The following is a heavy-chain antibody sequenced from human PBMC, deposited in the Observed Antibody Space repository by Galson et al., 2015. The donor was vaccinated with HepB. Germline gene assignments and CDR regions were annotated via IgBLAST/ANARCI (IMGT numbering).Heavy chain of an antibody. J-gene: IGHJ4*02. CDR2: ISAYNGNT. CDR1: GYTFTSYG. Sequence: SVKVSCKASGYTFTSYGISWVRQAHGQGLEWMGWISAYNGNTNYAQKLQGRVTMTTDTSTSTAYMELRSLISDDTAVYYCASSMGAAARGYYFEYWGQGTLVTVSS. D-gene: IGHD1-26*01. CDR3: ASSMGAAARGYYFEY. V-gene: IGHV1-18*01.